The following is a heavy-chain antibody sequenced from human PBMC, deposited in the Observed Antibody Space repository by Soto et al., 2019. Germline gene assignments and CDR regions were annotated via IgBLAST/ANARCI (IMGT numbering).Heavy chain of an antibody. D-gene: IGHD2-15*01. V-gene: IGHV4-59*08. J-gene: IGHJ4*02. Sequence: QVQLQESGPGLVKPSETLSLTCTVSGGSISSYYWSWIRQPPGKGLEWIGYIYYSGSTNYNPSLKSRVTTSVDTSKNPFSLTLSSVTAADTAVYYCARRYGGTFDYWGQGTLVTVSS. CDR2: IYYSGST. CDR3: ARRYGGTFDY. CDR1: GGSISSYY.